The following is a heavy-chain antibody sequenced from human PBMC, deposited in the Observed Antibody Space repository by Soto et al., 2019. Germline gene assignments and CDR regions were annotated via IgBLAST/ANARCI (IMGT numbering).Heavy chain of an antibody. Sequence: ASVKVSCKASGYTFTGHYMHWVRQAPGQGLEWMGWINPNSGGTNYAQKFQGWVTMNRDTSISTAYMELSRLRSDDTAVYYCAREKLKSSGWYYYGMDVWGQGTTVTVSS. CDR2: INPNSGGT. J-gene: IGHJ6*02. D-gene: IGHD6-19*01. V-gene: IGHV1-2*04. CDR1: GYTFTGHY. CDR3: AREKLKSSGWYYYGMDV.